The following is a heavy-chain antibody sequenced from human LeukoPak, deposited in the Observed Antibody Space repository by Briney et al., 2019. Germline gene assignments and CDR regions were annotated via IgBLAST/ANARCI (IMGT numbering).Heavy chain of an antibody. V-gene: IGHV3-23*01. CDR2: LIGSGDST. D-gene: IGHD1-7*01. Sequence: GSLRLSCAASGFTFSSYAMSWVRQAPGKGLEWVSTLIGSGDSTYYADSVKGRFTISRDNAKNSLYLQMNSLRAEDTAVYYCARDELELDFDYWGQGTLVTVSS. J-gene: IGHJ4*02. CDR1: GFTFSSYA. CDR3: ARDELELDFDY.